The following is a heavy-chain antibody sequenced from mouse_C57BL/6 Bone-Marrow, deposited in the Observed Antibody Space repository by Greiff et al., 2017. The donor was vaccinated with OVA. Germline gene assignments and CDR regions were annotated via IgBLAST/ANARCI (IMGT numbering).Heavy chain of an antibody. CDR3: ARGGYYSDY. J-gene: IGHJ2*01. CDR1: GYTFTSYW. Sequence: VQLQQPGAELVMPGASVKLSCKASGYTFTSYWMHWVKPRPGQGLEWIGEIDPSDSYTNYNQKFKGKSTLTVDKSSSTAYMQLSSLTSEDSAVYYCARGGYYSDYWGQGTTLTVSS. V-gene: IGHV1-69*01. CDR2: IDPSDSYT. D-gene: IGHD3-1*01.